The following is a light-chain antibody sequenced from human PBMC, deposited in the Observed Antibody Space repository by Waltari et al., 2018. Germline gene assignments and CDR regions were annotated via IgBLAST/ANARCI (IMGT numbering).Light chain of an antibody. CDR1: QSVSSSY. CDR2: GAS. J-gene: IGKJ2*01. Sequence: EIVLPQSPGTLSLSHGERATLSCRASQSVSSSYLAWYQQKPGQAPRLLIYGASSRATGIPDRFSGSGSGTDFTLTISRLEPEDFAVYYCQQYGSSPETFGQGTKLEIK. CDR3: QQYGSSPET. V-gene: IGKV3-20*01.